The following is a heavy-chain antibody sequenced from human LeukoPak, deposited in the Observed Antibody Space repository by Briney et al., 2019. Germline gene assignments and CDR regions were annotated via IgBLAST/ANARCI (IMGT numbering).Heavy chain of an antibody. Sequence: SETLSLTCTVSGGSISSYYRSWIRQPPGKGLEWIGYIYYSGSTNYNPSLKSRVTISVDTSKNQFSLKLSSVTAADTAVYYCASLSGIFDAFDIWGQGTMVTVSS. V-gene: IGHV4-59*08. CDR1: GGSISSYY. D-gene: IGHD3-10*01. CDR3: ASLSGIFDAFDI. J-gene: IGHJ3*02. CDR2: IYYSGST.